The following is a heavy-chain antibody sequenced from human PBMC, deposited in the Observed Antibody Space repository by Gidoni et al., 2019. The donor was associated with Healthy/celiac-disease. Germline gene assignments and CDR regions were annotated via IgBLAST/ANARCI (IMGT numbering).Heavy chain of an antibody. Sequence: EVQLVESGGGLVKPGRSLRLSCTASGFTFGDYAMSWFRQAPGKGLGLVGFIRSKAYGGTTEYAASVKGRFTISRDDSKSIAYLQMNSLKTEDTAVYYCTSPSGANTYYYYYYMDVWGKGTTVTVSS. V-gene: IGHV3-49*05. CDR1: GFTFGDYA. J-gene: IGHJ6*03. CDR3: TSPSGANTYYYYYYMDV. D-gene: IGHD1-26*01. CDR2: IRSKAYGGTT.